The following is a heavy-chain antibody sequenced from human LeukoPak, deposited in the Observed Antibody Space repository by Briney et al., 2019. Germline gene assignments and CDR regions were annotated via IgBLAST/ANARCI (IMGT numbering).Heavy chain of an antibody. CDR3: ARGYGSGSYRPVRYAFDI. J-gene: IGHJ3*02. Sequence: ASVKVSCKASGYTFTSYDINWVRQAPGQGLEWMGWMNPNSGNTGYAQKFQGRVTITRNTSISTAYLELSSLRSEDTAVYFCARGYGSGSYRPVRYAFDIWGQGTMVTVSS. CDR1: GYTFTSYD. CDR2: MNPNSGNT. D-gene: IGHD3-10*01. V-gene: IGHV1-8*03.